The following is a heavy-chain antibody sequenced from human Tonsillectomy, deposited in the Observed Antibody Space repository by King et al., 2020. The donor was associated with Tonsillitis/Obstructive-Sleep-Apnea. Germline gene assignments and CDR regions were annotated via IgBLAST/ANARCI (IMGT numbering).Heavy chain of an antibody. CDR3: ARDPTGYFDWYLGLTNFDY. CDR2: ISYDGSNK. Sequence: VQLVESGGGVVQSGRSLRLSCAASEFTFNIYTMHWVRQAPGKGLEWVAVISYDGSNKYYADSVKGRFTISRDNSKNTLYLQMNILRAEDTAVYYCARDPTGYFDWYLGLTNFDYWGQGTLVTVSS. V-gene: IGHV3-30*04. D-gene: IGHD3-9*01. J-gene: IGHJ4*02. CDR1: EFTFNIYT.